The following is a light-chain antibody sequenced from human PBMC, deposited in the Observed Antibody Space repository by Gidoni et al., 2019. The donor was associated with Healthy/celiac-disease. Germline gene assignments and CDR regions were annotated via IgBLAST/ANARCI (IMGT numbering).Light chain of an antibody. J-gene: IGKJ4*01. V-gene: IGKV1-39*01. Sequence: DIQMTQSPSSLSASVGDRVTITCRASPSIISYLNWYQQKPGKAPKLLIYAASSLQSGVPSRFSGSGSGTDFTLTISSLQPEDFATYYCQQSYSTPLTFXGXTKVEIK. CDR1: PSIISY. CDR2: AAS. CDR3: QQSYSTPLT.